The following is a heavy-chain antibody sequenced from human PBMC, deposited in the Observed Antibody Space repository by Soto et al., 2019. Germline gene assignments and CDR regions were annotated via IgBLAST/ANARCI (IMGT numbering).Heavy chain of an antibody. D-gene: IGHD3-3*01. Sequence: QVQLVESGGGVVQPGRSLRLSCAASGFTFSSCAMHWVRQAPGKGLEWVALISYDGSNKDYADSVKGRFTISRDNSKNTLYLQMNSLGAEDTAVYYCARDKRDLRFLEWSYYFDYWGQGTLVTVSS. V-gene: IGHV3-30-3*01. CDR3: ARDKRDLRFLEWSYYFDY. CDR2: ISYDGSNK. J-gene: IGHJ4*02. CDR1: GFTFSSCA.